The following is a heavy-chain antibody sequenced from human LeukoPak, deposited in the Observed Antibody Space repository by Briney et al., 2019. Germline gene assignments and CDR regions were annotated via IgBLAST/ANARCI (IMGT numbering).Heavy chain of an antibody. CDR3: ARESMGGPDDAFDI. CDR1: GGTFSSYA. Sequence: SVKVSCKASGGTFSSYAISWVRQAPGQGLEWMGGIIPIFGTANYAQKFQGRVTITTDESTSTAYMELSSLRSEDTAVYYCARESMGGPDDAFDIWGQGTMVTVSS. CDR2: IIPIFGTA. D-gene: IGHD1-14*01. J-gene: IGHJ3*02. V-gene: IGHV1-69*05.